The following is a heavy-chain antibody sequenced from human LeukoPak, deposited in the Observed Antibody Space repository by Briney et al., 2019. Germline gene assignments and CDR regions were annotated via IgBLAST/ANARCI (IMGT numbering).Heavy chain of an antibody. Sequence: GASVKVSCKASGCTFTNYGISWVRQAPGRGLEWVGWISAYNGNPNYAQNLQGRVTVTTDTSTSTAYMELRSLRSDDTAVYYCARSGDSSGYYYGERYWGQGTLVTVSS. CDR1: GCTFTNYG. V-gene: IGHV1-18*01. D-gene: IGHD3-22*01. CDR3: ARSGDSSGYYYGERY. J-gene: IGHJ4*02. CDR2: ISAYNGNP.